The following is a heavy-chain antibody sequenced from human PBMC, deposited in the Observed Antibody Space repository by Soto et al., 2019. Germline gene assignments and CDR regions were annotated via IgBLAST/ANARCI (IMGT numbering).Heavy chain of an antibody. D-gene: IGHD3-10*01. CDR1: GYTFTAFA. Sequence: QVQLVQSGAQVKKPGASVKVSCKASGYTFTAFAIHWVRQAPGLRPEWMGWINAGNGNTKSSQKFQGRVTITMDTSDSTAYMELSSLSSEDTSVYYCAREAPYHDSGMYGDGMDVWCQGTTVTVSS. J-gene: IGHJ6*02. V-gene: IGHV1-3*01. CDR3: AREAPYHDSGMYGDGMDV. CDR2: INAGNGNT.